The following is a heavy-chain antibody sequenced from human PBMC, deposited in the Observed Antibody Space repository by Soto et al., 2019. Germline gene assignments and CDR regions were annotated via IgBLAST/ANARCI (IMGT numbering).Heavy chain of an antibody. Sequence: QVQLQESGPGLVKPSETLSLTCTISGGSISTYYWSWIRQPPGKGLEWIGYIHYSGSANYNPSLKSRVTMSVDTSKNQYSLNMSSVTAADTAVYFWERGKIVGPWCQGTLVTVSS. CDR3: ERGKIVGP. J-gene: IGHJ5*02. CDR1: GGSISTYY. CDR2: IHYSGSA. D-gene: IGHD3-16*02. V-gene: IGHV4-59*01.